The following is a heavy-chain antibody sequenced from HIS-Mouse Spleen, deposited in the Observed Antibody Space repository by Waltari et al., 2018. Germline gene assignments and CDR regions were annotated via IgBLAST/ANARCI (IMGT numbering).Heavy chain of an antibody. Sequence: EVQLLESGGGLVQPGGSLILSCAASGFNFSGYAMSWVCQAPGKGLGWVSAISGSGVSTYYADSVKGRFTISRDNSKNTLYLQMNSLRAEDTAVYYCAPPGYWGQGTLVTVSS. J-gene: IGHJ4*02. CDR1: GFNFSGYA. V-gene: IGHV3-23*01. CDR3: APPGY. CDR2: ISGSGVST.